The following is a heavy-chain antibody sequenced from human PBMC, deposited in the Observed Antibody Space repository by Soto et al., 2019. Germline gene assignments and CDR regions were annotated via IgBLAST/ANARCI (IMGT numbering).Heavy chain of an antibody. D-gene: IGHD3-16*01. CDR2: IGGSGGST. CDR3: AKGWGDG. CDR1: GFTFTSHV. J-gene: IGHJ4*02. Sequence: EVQVLESGGGLVQPGGSLRLSCAASGFTFTSHVISWVRQAPGKGLEWLSSIGGSGGSTYYADSVKGRFTVSRDNSKSTQYLKMNSLRVEDTAVYYCAKGWGDGWRQGTLVTVSS. V-gene: IGHV3-23*01.